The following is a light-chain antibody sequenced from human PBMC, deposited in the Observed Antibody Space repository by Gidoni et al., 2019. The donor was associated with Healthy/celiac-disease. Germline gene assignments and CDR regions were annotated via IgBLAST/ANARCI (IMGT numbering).Light chain of an antibody. CDR1: QNVSSNY. Sequence: IALPHSPVTLSLSPGERATLSCRASQNVSSNYVAWYQQKPGQAPRLLIHGASSRATGIPDRCSGSGSGKDFTLTISRLEHEDFAVYYCQQYGSSRTFGRGTKVDVK. CDR3: QQYGSSRT. CDR2: GAS. V-gene: IGKV3-20*01. J-gene: IGKJ3*01.